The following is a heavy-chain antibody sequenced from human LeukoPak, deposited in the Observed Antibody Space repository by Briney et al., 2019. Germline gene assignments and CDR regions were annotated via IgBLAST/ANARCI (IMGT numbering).Heavy chain of an antibody. CDR1: GLTFDTYA. Sequence: PGGSLRLSCAASGLTFDTYAMSWVRQAPGTGLEWVSAISDSGGSTYYADSVKGRFTISRDNSRNTLYLQMNSLRAEDTAVYYCAKQDPSTSGWYPWGQGTLVTVSS. D-gene: IGHD6-19*01. V-gene: IGHV3-23*01. CDR2: ISDSGGST. J-gene: IGHJ5*02. CDR3: AKQDPSTSGWYP.